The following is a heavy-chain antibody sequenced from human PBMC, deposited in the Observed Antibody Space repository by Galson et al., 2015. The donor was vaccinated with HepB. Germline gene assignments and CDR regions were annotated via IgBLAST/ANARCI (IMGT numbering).Heavy chain of an antibody. D-gene: IGHD3-22*01. J-gene: IGHJ4*02. V-gene: IGHV3-9*01. Sequence: SLRLSCAASGFTFDDYAMHWVRQAPGKGLEWVSTITWNSGRTGYADSVKGRFTISRDNAKNSLYLQMNSLRAEDTALYYCAKENAMIVVARPYYFDYGGQGTLVTVSS. CDR1: GFTFDDYA. CDR3: AKENAMIVVARPYYFDY. CDR2: ITWNSGRT.